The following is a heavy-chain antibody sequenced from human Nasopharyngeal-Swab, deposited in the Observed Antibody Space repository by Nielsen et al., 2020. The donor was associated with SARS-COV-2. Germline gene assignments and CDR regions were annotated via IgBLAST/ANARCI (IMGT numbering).Heavy chain of an antibody. D-gene: IGHD6-13*01. Sequence: SETLSLTCAVSGGSISSTNWWGWVRQPPGKGLEWIGEIYHSGSANYNPSLKSRVTISVDTSKNQFSLKLSSVTAADTAVYYCARRGYSSSWHGRYFDYWGQGTLVTVSS. CDR1: GGSISSTNW. V-gene: IGHV4-4*02. CDR2: IYHSGSA. J-gene: IGHJ4*02. CDR3: ARRGYSSSWHGRYFDY.